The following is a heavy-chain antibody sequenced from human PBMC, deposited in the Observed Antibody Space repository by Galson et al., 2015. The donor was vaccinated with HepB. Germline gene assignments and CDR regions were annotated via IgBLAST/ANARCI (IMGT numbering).Heavy chain of an antibody. Sequence: SCKASGGTFSSYAMSWVRQAPGKGLEWVSGISGSGDRTYYADSVKGRFTISRDNSKNKVYLQMNSLRAEDTAVYYCAKDRNVLRFLEWFHDYWGQGILVTVSS. J-gene: IGHJ4*02. V-gene: IGHV3-23*01. D-gene: IGHD3-3*01. CDR3: AKDRNVLRFLEWFHDY. CDR1: GGTFSSYA. CDR2: ISGSGDRT.